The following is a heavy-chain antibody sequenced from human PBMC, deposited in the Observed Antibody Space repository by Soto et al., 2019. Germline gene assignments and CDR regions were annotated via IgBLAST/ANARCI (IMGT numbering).Heavy chain of an antibody. V-gene: IGHV4-34*01. J-gene: IGHJ3*02. D-gene: IGHD3-22*01. CDR3: ARGYYDSSGLLPGNVAFDI. Sequence: SETLCLTWAVYGRSFSGDCWCWIRQPPGKGLEWIGEINHSGSTNYNPSLKSRVTISVDTSKNQFSLKLSSVTAADTAVYYCARGYYDSSGLLPGNVAFDIWGQGTMVT. CDR1: GRSFSGDC. CDR2: INHSGST.